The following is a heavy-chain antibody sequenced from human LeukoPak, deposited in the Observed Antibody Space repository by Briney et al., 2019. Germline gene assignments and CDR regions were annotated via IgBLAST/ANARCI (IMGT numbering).Heavy chain of an antibody. CDR1: GGSIISGGYY. Sequence: SETLSLTCTVSGGSIISGGYYWSWIRQHPGKGLEWIGYIYYSGTTYYNPSLKSRVTISVDTSNNQFSLKVTSVTAADTAAYYCAKSGDGYNFDYWGQGTLVTVSS. V-gene: IGHV4-31*03. J-gene: IGHJ4*02. CDR3: AKSGDGYNFDY. CDR2: IYYSGTT. D-gene: IGHD5-24*01.